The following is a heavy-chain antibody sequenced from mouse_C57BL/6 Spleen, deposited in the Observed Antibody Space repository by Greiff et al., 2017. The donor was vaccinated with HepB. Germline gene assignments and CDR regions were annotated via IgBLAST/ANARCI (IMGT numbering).Heavy chain of an antibody. V-gene: IGHV14-4*01. CDR3: TTYGYGAY. Sequence: VQLQQSGAELVRPGASVKLSCTASGFNIKGDYMHWVKQRPEQGLEWIGWIDPENGDTEYASKFQGKATITADTSSNTAYLQLSSLTSEDTAVYYCTTYGYGAYWGQGTLVTVSA. CDR1: GFNIKGDY. CDR2: IDPENGDT. D-gene: IGHD2-2*01. J-gene: IGHJ3*01.